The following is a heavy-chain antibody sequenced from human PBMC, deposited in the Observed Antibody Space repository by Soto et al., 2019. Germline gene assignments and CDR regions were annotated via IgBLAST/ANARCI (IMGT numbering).Heavy chain of an antibody. Sequence: XVKVSCRASGGTFSSYAISWVRQAPGQGLEWMGGIIPIFGTANYAQKFQGRVTITADESTSTAYMELSSLRSEDTAVYYCARDLEYYYDRSGAFDIWGQGTMVTVSS. V-gene: IGHV1-69*13. J-gene: IGHJ3*02. CDR1: GGTFSSYA. CDR2: IIPIFGTA. D-gene: IGHD3-22*01. CDR3: ARDLEYYYDRSGAFDI.